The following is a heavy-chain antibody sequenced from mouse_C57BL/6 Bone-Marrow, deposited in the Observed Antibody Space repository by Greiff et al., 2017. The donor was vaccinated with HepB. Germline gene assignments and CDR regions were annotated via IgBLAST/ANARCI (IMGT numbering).Heavy chain of an antibody. CDR2: INPNNGGT. V-gene: IGHV1-26*01. J-gene: IGHJ3*01. Sequence: EVQLQESGPELVKPGASVKISCKASGYTFTDYYMNWVKQSHGKSLEWIGDINPNNGGTSYNQKFKGKATLTVDKSSSTAYMELRSLTSEDSAVYYCAREDSPAYWGQGTLVTVSA. CDR1: GYTFTDYY. CDR3: AREDSPAY.